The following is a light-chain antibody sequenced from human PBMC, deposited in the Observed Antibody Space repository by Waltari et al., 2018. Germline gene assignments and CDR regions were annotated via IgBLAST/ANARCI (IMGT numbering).Light chain of an antibody. CDR1: SSDVGGYNF. CDR2: EVS. V-gene: IGLV2-14*01. Sequence: QSALTQPASVSGSPGQSITISCTGTSSDVGGYNFVSWYQQHPGKAPQLMFYEVSNRPSGVSYRFSGSKSGNTASLTISGLQVEDEADYYCTSYTSTSTLVFGGGTKLTVL. CDR3: TSYTSTSTLV. J-gene: IGLJ2*01.